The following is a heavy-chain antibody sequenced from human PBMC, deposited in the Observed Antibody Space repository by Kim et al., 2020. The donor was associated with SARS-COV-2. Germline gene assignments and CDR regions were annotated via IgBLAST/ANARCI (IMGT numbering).Heavy chain of an antibody. D-gene: IGHD3-9*01. Sequence: KSRVTISVDTSKNQFSLKLSSVTAADTAVYYCARRDSNYDILTGYYSQFDYWGQGTLDTVSS. CDR3: ARRDSNYDILTGYYSQFDY. J-gene: IGHJ4*02. V-gene: IGHV4-30-2*04.